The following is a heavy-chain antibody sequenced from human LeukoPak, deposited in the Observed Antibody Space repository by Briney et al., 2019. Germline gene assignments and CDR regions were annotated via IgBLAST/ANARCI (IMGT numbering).Heavy chain of an antibody. CDR3: AKALQLGSSDGMDV. CDR2: ISSDGSTE. Sequence: PGGSLRLSCAASRFTFHKYAMHWVRQAPGKGLEWVAVISSDGSTEDYADSVKGRFTISRDNSKNTLYLQMNSLRAEDTAVYYCAKALQLGSSDGMDVWGQGTTVTVSS. D-gene: IGHD1-26*01. CDR1: RFTFHKYA. J-gene: IGHJ6*02. V-gene: IGHV3-30-3*01.